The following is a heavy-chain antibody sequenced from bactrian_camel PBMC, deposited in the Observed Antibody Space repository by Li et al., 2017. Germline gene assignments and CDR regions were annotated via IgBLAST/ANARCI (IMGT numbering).Heavy chain of an antibody. CDR1: GYSGRAYK. Sequence: VQLVESGGASVQAGGSLRLSCAASGYSGRAYKMGWFRQVSGKEREGIAEVARDGSVSYTDSVKGRFTISKDNAKNTLYLQMNNLKPEDTGMYYCGADPYVQWLDFPPLDPQGFGYWGQGTQVTVS. D-gene: IGHD1*01. CDR3: GADPYVQWLDFPPLDPQGFGY. J-gene: IGHJ6*01. V-gene: IGHV3S53*01. CDR2: VARDGSV.